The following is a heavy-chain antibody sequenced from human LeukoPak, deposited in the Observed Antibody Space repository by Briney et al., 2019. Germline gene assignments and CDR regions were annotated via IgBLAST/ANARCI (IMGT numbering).Heavy chain of an antibody. V-gene: IGHV1-18*01. CDR2: ISAYNGNT. CDR3: ARDYGDYISNWFDP. D-gene: IGHD4-17*01. Sequence: GASVKVSCKASGYTFTSYGISWVRQAPGQGLEWMGWISAYNGNTNYAQKFQGRVTMTRDTSISTAYMELSRLRSDDTAVYYCARDYGDYISNWFDPWGQGTLVTVSS. CDR1: GYTFTSYG. J-gene: IGHJ5*02.